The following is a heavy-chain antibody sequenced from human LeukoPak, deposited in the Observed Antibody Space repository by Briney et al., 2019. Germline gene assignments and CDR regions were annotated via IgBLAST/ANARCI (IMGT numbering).Heavy chain of an antibody. CDR3: AKEEAWIQLAFDY. CDR1: GFTFSNYV. V-gene: IGHV3-30*18. J-gene: IGHJ4*02. Sequence: GGSLRLSCAASGFTFSNYVMSWVRQAPGKGLEWVAVISYDGSNEYYADSVKGRFTISRDNSKNTLYLQMNSLRAEDTAVYYCAKEEAWIQLAFDYWGQGTLVTVSS. CDR2: ISYDGSNE. D-gene: IGHD5-18*01.